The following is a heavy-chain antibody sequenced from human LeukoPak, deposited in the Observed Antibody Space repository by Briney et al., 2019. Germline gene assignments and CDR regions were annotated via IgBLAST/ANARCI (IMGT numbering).Heavy chain of an antibody. J-gene: IGHJ4*02. CDR1: GGSFSGYY. V-gene: IGHV4-34*01. Sequence: ETLSLTCAVYGGSFSGYYWGWIRQPPGKGLEWIGEINRSGSTNDSLCLERRVTISVDTSKNQISLKLRSVTAAAMAAYYCARGSRFSSSWLPRLFDYWGQGTPVTLSS. D-gene: IGHD6-13*01. CDR3: ARGSRFSSSWLPRLFDY. CDR2: INRSGST.